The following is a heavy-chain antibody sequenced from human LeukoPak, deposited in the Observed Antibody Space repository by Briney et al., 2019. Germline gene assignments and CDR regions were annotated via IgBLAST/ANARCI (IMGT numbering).Heavy chain of an antibody. CDR2: IYHSGST. Sequence: PSETLSLTCGVSGYSITSDYNWAWVRQPPGKGLEWIGNIYHSGSTFYNPSLKSRVTISVDTSKNQFSLKLRSVTAADTAVYYCARMWMVYATFDLWGQGTPVTVSS. CDR3: ARMWMVYATFDL. J-gene: IGHJ5*02. CDR1: GYSITSDYN. D-gene: IGHD2-8*01. V-gene: IGHV4-38-2*01.